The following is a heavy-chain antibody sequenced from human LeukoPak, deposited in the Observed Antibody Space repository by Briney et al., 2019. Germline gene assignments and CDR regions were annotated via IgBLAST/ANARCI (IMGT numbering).Heavy chain of an antibody. Sequence: SVKVSCKASGGTFSSYAISWVRQAPGQGLEWVGGIIPIFGTANYAQKFQGRVTITADKSTSTAYMELSSLRSEDTAVYYCAREGDYYGSGSYSDYWGQGTLVTVSS. CDR1: GGTFSSYA. CDR2: IIPIFGTA. CDR3: AREGDYYGSGSYSDY. D-gene: IGHD3-10*01. V-gene: IGHV1-69*06. J-gene: IGHJ4*02.